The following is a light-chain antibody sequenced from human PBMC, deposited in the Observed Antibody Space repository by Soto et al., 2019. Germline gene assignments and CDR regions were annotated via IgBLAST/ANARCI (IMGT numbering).Light chain of an antibody. J-gene: IGKJ2*01. V-gene: IGKV1-5*01. CDR1: QPINSW. Sequence: DVQMTQSPSTLSASVGDRVTITCRASQPINSWLAWFQQKPGEAPQLLIHDASSLESGVPPRFSGIGFGTDFTLTITNLQPEDVSTYYCHQDKTYPFTFGQGTRLEIK. CDR3: HQDKTYPFT. CDR2: DAS.